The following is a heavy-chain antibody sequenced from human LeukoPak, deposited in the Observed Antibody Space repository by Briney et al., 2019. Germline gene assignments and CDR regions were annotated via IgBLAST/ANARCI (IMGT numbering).Heavy chain of an antibody. CDR3: ARDSSQTAIVVVVADAYDAFDI. D-gene: IGHD2-15*01. Sequence: PGGSLRLSCAASGFTFSRYSMNWVRQAPGKGLEWVAVISYDGSNKYYADSVKGRFTISRDNSKNTLYLQMNSLRAEDTAVYYCARDSSQTAIVVVVADAYDAFDIWGQGTMVTVSS. CDR2: ISYDGSNK. J-gene: IGHJ3*02. V-gene: IGHV3-30*03. CDR1: GFTFSRYS.